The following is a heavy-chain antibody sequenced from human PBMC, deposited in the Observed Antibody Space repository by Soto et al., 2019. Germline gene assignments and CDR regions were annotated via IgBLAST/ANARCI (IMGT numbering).Heavy chain of an antibody. J-gene: IGHJ3*02. CDR3: AREQGVTGTLNRDAFDI. V-gene: IGHV4-30-4*01. CDR1: GGSISSGDYY. CDR2: IYYSGST. Sequence: QVQLQESGPGLVKPSQTLSLTCTVSGGSISSGDYYWSWIRQPPGKGLEWIGYIYYSGSTYYNPSLKSRVTISVDTSKNQFSLKLSSVTAADTAVYYCAREQGVTGTLNRDAFDIWGQGTMVTVSS. D-gene: IGHD1-20*01.